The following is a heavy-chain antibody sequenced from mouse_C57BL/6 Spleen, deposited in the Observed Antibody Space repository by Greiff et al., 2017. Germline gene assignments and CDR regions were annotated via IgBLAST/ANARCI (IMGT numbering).Heavy chain of an antibody. J-gene: IGHJ2*01. CDR1: GFTFSSYG. CDR3: ARHREGYFDY. CDR2: ISSGGSYT. Sequence: DVKLVESGGDLVKPGGSLKLSCAASGFTFSSYGMSWVRQTPDKRLEWVATISSGGSYTYYPDSVKGRFTISRDKANNPRYLQMSSLESEDTAMYYCARHREGYFDYWGQGTTLTVSS. V-gene: IGHV5-6*02.